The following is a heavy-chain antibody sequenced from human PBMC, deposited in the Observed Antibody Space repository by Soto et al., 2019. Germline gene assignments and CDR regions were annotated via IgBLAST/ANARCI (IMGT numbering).Heavy chain of an antibody. V-gene: IGHV1-69*14. CDR2: IIPIFGTA. CDR3: ARVVTVVKSFHYWYFDL. Sequence: QVQLVQSGAEVKKPGSSVKVSCKASGGTFSSYAISWVRQAPGQGLEWMGGIIPIFGTANYAKKFQGRVTITADTSTSTACMELRRVRSVDTAVYYCARVVTVVKSFHYWYFDLWGRGTLVAVSS. J-gene: IGHJ2*01. D-gene: IGHD2-15*01. CDR1: GGTFSSYA.